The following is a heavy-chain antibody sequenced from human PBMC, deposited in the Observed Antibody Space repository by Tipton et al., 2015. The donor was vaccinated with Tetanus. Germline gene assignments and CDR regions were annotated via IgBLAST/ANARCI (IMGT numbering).Heavy chain of an antibody. D-gene: IGHD3-10*01. CDR2: VYYTGST. Sequence: TLSLTCSVSGDSVTSGGSSWSWIRQPPGKGLEWIGYVYYTGSTDYNPSLKSRVTISVDTSKSQFSLRLTSVTAADTAVYYCARSKLLWFGESLSGFDSWGQGTLVTVSA. J-gene: IGHJ4*02. CDR1: GDSVTSGGSS. CDR3: ARSKLLWFGESLSGFDS. V-gene: IGHV4-61*08.